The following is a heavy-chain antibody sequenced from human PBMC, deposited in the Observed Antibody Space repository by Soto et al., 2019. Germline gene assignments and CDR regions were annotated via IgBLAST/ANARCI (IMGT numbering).Heavy chain of an antibody. J-gene: IGHJ6*02. CDR1: GGSISSGGYY. Sequence: SETLSLTCTVSGGSISSGGYYWSWIRQHPGKGLEWIGYIYYSGSTYYNPSLKSRVTISVDTSKNQFSLKLSSVTAADTAVYYCARERGGATKGGYSSIRYYCYYEMDVWGQGTTVTVSS. CDR3: ARERGGATKGGYSSIRYYCYYEMDV. V-gene: IGHV4-31*03. CDR2: IYYSGST. D-gene: IGHD6-13*01.